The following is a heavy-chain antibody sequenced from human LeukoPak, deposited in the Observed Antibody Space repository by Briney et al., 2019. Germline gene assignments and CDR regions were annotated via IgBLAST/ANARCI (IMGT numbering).Heavy chain of an antibody. Sequence: PGGSLRLSCAASGFTFSSYSMNWVRQAPGKGLEWVSSISSSSSYIYYADSVKGRFTISRDNAKNSLYLQMNSLRAEDTAVYYCARASNNAGSTSFDYWGQGTLVTVSS. CDR1: GFTFSSYS. D-gene: IGHD5/OR15-5a*01. CDR3: ARASNNAGSTSFDY. J-gene: IGHJ4*02. V-gene: IGHV3-21*01. CDR2: ISSSSSYI.